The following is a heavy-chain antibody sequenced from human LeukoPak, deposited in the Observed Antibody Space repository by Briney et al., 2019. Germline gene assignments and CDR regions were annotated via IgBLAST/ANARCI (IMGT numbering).Heavy chain of an antibody. D-gene: IGHD2-15*01. Sequence: GESLKISCKGSGYSFTSYWIGWVRQMPGKGLECMGIIYPGDSDTRYSPSFQGQVTISADKSISTAYLQWSSLKASDTAMYYCARASQLLGYCSGGSCYAHPDYWGQGTLVTVSS. J-gene: IGHJ4*02. CDR1: GYSFTSYW. CDR3: ARASQLLGYCSGGSCYAHPDY. CDR2: IYPGDSDT. V-gene: IGHV5-51*01.